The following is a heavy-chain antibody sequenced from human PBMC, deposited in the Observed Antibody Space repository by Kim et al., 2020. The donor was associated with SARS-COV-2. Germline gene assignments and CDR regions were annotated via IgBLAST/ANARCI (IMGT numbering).Heavy chain of an antibody. CDR3: ARVIFLEFRELSPGFDY. V-gene: IGHV1-69*01. J-gene: IGHJ4*02. D-gene: IGHD3-10*01. Sequence: FQGRVTITADESTSTAYMELSSLRSEDTAVYYCARVIFLEFRELSPGFDYWGQGTLVTVSS.